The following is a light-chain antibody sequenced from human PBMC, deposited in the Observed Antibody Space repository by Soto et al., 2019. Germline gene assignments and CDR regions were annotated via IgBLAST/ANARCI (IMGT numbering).Light chain of an antibody. CDR1: QTVSSY. Sequence: DIHITHSPSSLSSSVGYIFNITCRASQTVSSYLNWYQQKPGTVPKLLIYATSNLQSGVPSRFSGRGFGTDFTLTISSLQPEDFATYYCQQSFTTPSFGQGTRLEIK. CDR2: ATS. J-gene: IGKJ5*01. V-gene: IGKV1-39*01. CDR3: QQSFTTPS.